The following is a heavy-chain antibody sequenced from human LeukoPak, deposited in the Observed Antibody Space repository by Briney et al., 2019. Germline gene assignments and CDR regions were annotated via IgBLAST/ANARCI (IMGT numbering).Heavy chain of an antibody. D-gene: IGHD2-2*01. Sequence: SGTLSLTCTVSSGSISSGDYYWRWIRQSPGKGLEWIGYIYYSGSTSYNPSLKSRVTISVETSNNQSSLKLSSVTAADTAMYYCARLLIYCSSTSCHFDYWGQGTLVTVSS. J-gene: IGHJ4*02. CDR1: SGSISSGDYY. V-gene: IGHV4-30-4*01. CDR2: IYYSGST. CDR3: ARLLIYCSSTSCHFDY.